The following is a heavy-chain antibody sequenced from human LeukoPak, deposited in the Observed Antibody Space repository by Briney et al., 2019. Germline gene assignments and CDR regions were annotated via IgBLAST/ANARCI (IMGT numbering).Heavy chain of an antibody. CDR3: ARETLVDYYYYYMDV. Sequence: GSLRLSCAASGFTFDDYAMHWIRQPAGKGLEWIGRIYTSGSTNYNPSLKSRVTMSVDTSKNQFSLKLSSVTAADTAVYYCARETLVDYYYYYMDVWGKGTTVTISS. CDR1: GFTFDDYA. J-gene: IGHJ6*03. V-gene: IGHV4-4*07. D-gene: IGHD2-8*02. CDR2: IYTSGST.